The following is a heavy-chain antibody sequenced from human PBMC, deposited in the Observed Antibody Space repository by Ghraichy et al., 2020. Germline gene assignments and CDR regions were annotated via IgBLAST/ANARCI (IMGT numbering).Heavy chain of an antibody. J-gene: IGHJ5*02. CDR1: GYTFTSYG. CDR3: ARDSSGINAWFDP. D-gene: IGHD1-26*01. Sequence: ASVKVSCKASGYTFTSYGISWVRQAPGQGLEWMGWISAYNGNTNYALKLQGRVSMTTDTSTSTAYMELRSLRSDDTAVYYCARDSSGINAWFDPWGQGTLVTVSS. V-gene: IGHV1-18*01. CDR2: ISAYNGNT.